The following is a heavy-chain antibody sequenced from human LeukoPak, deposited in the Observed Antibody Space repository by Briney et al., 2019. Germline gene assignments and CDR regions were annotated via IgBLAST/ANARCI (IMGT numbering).Heavy chain of an antibody. CDR2: IKQDGSEK. CDR3: AREGGLYGDYGGA. V-gene: IGHV3-7*01. J-gene: IGHJ5*02. CDR1: GFTFSSYW. D-gene: IGHD4-17*01. Sequence: GGSLRLSCAASGFTFSSYWMSWVRQAPGKGLEWVANIKQDGSEKYYVDSVNGRFTISRDNAKNSLYLHMNSLRAEDTAVYYCAREGGLYGDYGGAWGQGTLVTVSS.